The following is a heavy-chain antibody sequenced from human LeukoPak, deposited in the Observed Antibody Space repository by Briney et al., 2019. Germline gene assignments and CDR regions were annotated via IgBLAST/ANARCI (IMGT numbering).Heavy chain of an antibody. D-gene: IGHD6-13*01. Sequence: SETLSLTCTVSGGSISSYYWSWIRQPPGKGLEWIGYIYTSGSTNYNPSLKSRDTISVDTSKNQFSLKLSSVTAADTAVYYCARVPLSRGIAAAGTGVYFDYWGQGTLVTVSS. CDR3: ARVPLSRGIAAAGTGVYFDY. CDR1: GGSISSYY. CDR2: IYTSGST. V-gene: IGHV4-4*09. J-gene: IGHJ4*02.